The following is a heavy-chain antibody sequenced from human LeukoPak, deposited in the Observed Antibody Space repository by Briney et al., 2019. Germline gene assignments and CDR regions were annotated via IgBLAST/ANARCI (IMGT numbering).Heavy chain of an antibody. V-gene: IGHV1-46*01. D-gene: IGHD2-21*02. CDR3: ARDRGSKRVAYCGGDCYIGYFDL. CDR2: INPSGGST. Sequence: ASVKVSCKASGYTFTSYYMHWVRQAPGQGLEWMGIINPSGGSTSYAQKFQGRVTMTRDTSTSTVYMELSSLRSEDTAVYYCARDRGSKRVAYCGGDCYIGYFDLWGRGTLVSVSS. J-gene: IGHJ2*01. CDR1: GYTFTSYY.